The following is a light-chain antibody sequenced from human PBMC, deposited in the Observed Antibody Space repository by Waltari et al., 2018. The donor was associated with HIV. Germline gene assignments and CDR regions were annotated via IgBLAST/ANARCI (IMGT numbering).Light chain of an antibody. CDR3: QQYGSSPPYT. Sequence: ESVLTQFPGTLSLSPGERATLSCRASQRVSTNYLAWYQQKPGQAPRLLIYGASSRASGIPDRFSGRGSGTDFTLTISRLEPEDFAVYYCQQYGSSPPYTFGQGTTLEIK. J-gene: IGKJ2*01. V-gene: IGKV3-20*01. CDR2: GAS. CDR1: QRVSTNY.